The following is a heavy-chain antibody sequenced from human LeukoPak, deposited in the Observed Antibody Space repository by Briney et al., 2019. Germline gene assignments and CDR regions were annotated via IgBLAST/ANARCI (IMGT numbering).Heavy chain of an antibody. CDR3: ARDRDPGVAAA. CDR1: GFTFSGYW. CDR2: IKPDGSQK. D-gene: IGHD6-13*01. Sequence: GGSLRLSCAASGFTFSGYWMSWVRQAPGKGLEWVANIKPDGSQKNYVDSVKGRFTISRDNTKNSVYLQMNSLRAEDTGVYYCARDRDPGVAAAWGQGTLVTVSS. J-gene: IGHJ4*02. V-gene: IGHV3-7*01.